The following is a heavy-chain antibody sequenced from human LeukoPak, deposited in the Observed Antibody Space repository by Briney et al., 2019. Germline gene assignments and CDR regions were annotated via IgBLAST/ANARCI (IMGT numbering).Heavy chain of an antibody. CDR2: IYYSGST. CDR1: GGSISSYY. Sequence: SETLSLTCTVSGGSISSYYWSWIRQPPGKGLEWIGYIYYSGSTNYNPSLKSRVTSSVDTSKNQFSLKLSSVTAADTAVYYCAREPIFSCGGDCYLLDAFDIWGQGTMVTVSS. CDR3: AREPIFSCGGDCYLLDAFDI. D-gene: IGHD2-21*01. V-gene: IGHV4-59*01. J-gene: IGHJ3*02.